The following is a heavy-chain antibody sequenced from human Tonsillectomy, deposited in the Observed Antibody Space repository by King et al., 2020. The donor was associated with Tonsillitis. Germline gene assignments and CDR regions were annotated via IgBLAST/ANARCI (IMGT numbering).Heavy chain of an antibody. V-gene: IGHV3-30*01. J-gene: IGHJ3*02. CDR3: ARDAAYVDTALLPDI. D-gene: IGHD5-18*01. CDR1: GFTFSNYA. CDR2: ISTDGGDI. Sequence: VQLVESGGGVVQPGRSLRLSCGASGFTFSNYALHWVRQAPGKGLEWVALISTDGGDIDYADSVKGRFTISRDNSKNTLYLQMNRLRGDDTALYYCARDAAYVDTALLPDIWGQGTRVTVSS.